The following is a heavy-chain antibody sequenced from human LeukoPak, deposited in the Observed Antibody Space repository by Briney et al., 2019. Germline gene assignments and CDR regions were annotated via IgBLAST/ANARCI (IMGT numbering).Heavy chain of an antibody. V-gene: IGHV1-8*01. D-gene: IGHD3-3*01. J-gene: IGHJ6*03. Sequence: GASVKVSCKASGYTFTSYDINWVRQATGQGLEWMGWMNPNSGNTGYAQRFQGRVTITADESTTTAYMELSSLRSEDTAVYYCARGKEPDYDFWSGYRYYYYMDVWGKGTTVTVSS. CDR1: GYTFTSYD. CDR3: ARGKEPDYDFWSGYRYYYYMDV. CDR2: MNPNSGNT.